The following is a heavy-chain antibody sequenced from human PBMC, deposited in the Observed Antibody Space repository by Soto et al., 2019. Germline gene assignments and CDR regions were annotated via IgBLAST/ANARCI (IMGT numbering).Heavy chain of an antibody. J-gene: IGHJ6*02. D-gene: IGHD3-9*01. CDR3: ARDGRYFDWTYGMDV. CDR2: INAGNGNT. V-gene: IGHV1-3*01. Sequence: ASVKVSCKASGYTFTSYAMHWVRQAPGQRLEWMGWINAGNGNTKYSQKFQGRVTITRDTSASTAYMELSSLRSEDTAVYYCARDGRYFDWTYGMDVWGQGTTVTVSS. CDR1: GYTFTSYA.